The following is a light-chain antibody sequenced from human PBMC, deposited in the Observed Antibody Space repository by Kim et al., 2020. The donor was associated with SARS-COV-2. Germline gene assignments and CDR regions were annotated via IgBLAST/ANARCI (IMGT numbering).Light chain of an antibody. CDR2: GRN. CDR1: SLRSYY. J-gene: IGLJ2*01. CDR3: QSRDSVGNVV. V-gene: IGLV3-19*01. Sequence: SSELTQDPTVSVALGQTVRITCQGDSLRSYYATWYQQKPRQAPLLVIFGRNNRPSGIPDRFSGSTSGNTASLTISGAQAEDEADFYCQSRDSVGNVVLGGGTKVTVL.